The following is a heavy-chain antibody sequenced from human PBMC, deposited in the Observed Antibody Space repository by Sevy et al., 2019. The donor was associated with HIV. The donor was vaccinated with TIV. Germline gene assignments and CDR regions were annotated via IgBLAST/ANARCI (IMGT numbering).Heavy chain of an antibody. D-gene: IGHD3-3*01. Sequence: DSVKVSCKASGYTFTSYDINWVRQATGQGLEWMGWMNPNSGNTGYAQKFQGRVTMTRNTSISTAYMELSSLRSEDTAVYYCARFVRIDAFDIWGQGTLVLVSS. CDR1: GYTFTSYD. CDR3: ARFVRIDAFDI. CDR2: MNPNSGNT. J-gene: IGHJ3*02. V-gene: IGHV1-8*01.